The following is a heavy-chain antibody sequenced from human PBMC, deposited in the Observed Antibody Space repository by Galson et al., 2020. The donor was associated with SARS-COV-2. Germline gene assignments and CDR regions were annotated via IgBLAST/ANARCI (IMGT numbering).Heavy chain of an antibody. CDR2: IFYDGSDK. CDR1: GFTFSSHA. V-gene: IGHV3-33*01. Sequence: GGSLRLSCAASGFTFSSHAIHWVRQAPGKGLEWVAQIFYDGSDKYYGDSVKGRFTISRDSSKNMVYLQMNSLKVDDTAVYYCARDGQLSSGWAFDYWGQGTLVTVSS. CDR3: ARDGQLSSGWAFDY. D-gene: IGHD6-19*01. J-gene: IGHJ4*02.